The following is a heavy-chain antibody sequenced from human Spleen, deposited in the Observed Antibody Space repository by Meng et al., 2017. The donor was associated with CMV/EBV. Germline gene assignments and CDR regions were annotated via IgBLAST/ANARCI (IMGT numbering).Heavy chain of an antibody. CDR2: INPNSGGT. D-gene: IGHD3-10*01. Sequence: ASVKVSCKASGYTFTGYFMHWVRQAPGQGLEWMGWINPNSGGTNYAQKFQGRVTMTRDTSISTAYMELSRLRSDDTAVYYCARSSKAMVRVRPHEFGFDPWGQGTLVTVSS. CDR1: GYTFTGYF. CDR3: ARSSKAMVRVRPHEFGFDP. J-gene: IGHJ5*02. V-gene: IGHV1-2*02.